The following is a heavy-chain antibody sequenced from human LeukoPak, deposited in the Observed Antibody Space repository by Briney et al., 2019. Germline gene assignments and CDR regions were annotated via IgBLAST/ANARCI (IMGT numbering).Heavy chain of an antibody. CDR3: ARLINGYYFDY. V-gene: IGHV5-51*01. CDR2: IYPGESGT. Sequence: GETLKIPCKGSGYSFTGYRIGWAGQMQGKGLEWMGNIYPGESGTRYRPSFQGQVTISAAKSLSTAYLQWSSLKASDTAMYYCARLINGYYFDYWGQGTLVTVSS. J-gene: IGHJ4*02. CDR1: GYSFTGYR.